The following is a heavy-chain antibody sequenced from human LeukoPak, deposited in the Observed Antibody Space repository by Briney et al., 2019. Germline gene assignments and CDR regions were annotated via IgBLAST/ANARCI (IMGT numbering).Heavy chain of an antibody. CDR3: AKDLGAVAGPLFDY. CDR2: ISGSGGST. V-gene: IGHV3-23*01. Sequence: RGSLRLSCAASGFTFSSYAMSWVRQAPGKGLEWVSAISGSGGSTYYADSVKGRFTISRDNSRNTLYLQMNSLRAEDTAVYYCAKDLGAVAGPLFDYWGQGTLVTVSS. D-gene: IGHD6-19*01. CDR1: GFTFSSYA. J-gene: IGHJ4*02.